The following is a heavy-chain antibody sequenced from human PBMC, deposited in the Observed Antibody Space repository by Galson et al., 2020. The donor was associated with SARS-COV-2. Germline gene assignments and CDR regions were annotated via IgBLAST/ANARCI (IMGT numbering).Heavy chain of an antibody. CDR2: IYYSGST. CDR3: ARHKVYCSGGSCYSFYFDY. J-gene: IGHJ4*02. D-gene: IGHD2-15*01. Sequence: ETSETLSLTCTVSGGSISSSSYYWGWIRQPPGKGLEWIGSIYYSGSTYYNPSLKSRVTISVDTSKNQFSLKLSSVTDADTAVYYCARHKVYCSGGSCYSFYFDYWGQGTLVTVSS. V-gene: IGHV4-39*01. CDR1: GGSISSSSYY.